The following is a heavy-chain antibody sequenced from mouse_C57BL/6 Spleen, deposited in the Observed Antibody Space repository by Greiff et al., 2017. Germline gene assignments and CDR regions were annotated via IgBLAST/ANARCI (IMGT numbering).Heavy chain of an antibody. CDR1: GFTFTDYY. V-gene: IGHV7-3*01. J-gene: IGHJ3*01. CDR2: IRNKANGYTT. CDR3: ARSLQLNWFAY. Sequence: EVKLVESGGGLVQPGGSLSLSCAASGFTFTDYYMSWVRQPPGKALEWLGFIRNKANGYTTEYSASVKGRFTISRDNSQSILYLQMNALRAEDSATYYCARSLQLNWFAYWGQGTLVTVSA.